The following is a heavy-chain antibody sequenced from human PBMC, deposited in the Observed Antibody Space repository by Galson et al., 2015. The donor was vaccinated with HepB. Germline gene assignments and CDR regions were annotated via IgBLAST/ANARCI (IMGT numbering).Heavy chain of an antibody. CDR3: ARSLRTTYDAFDI. D-gene: IGHD4-17*01. J-gene: IGHJ3*02. V-gene: IGHV3-53*01. CDR1: GFTVSSNY. CDR2: IYSGGST. Sequence: LRLSCAASGFTVSSNYMSWVRQAPGKGLEWVSVIYSGGSTYYADSVKGRFTISRDNSKNTLYLQMNSLRAEDTAVYYCARSLRTTYDAFDIWGQGTMVTVSS.